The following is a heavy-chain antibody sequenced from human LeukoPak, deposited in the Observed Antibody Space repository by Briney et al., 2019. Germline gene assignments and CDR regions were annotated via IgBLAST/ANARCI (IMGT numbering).Heavy chain of an antibody. CDR2: ISAYNGNT. CDR1: GYTFTSYG. D-gene: IGHD4-23*01. J-gene: IGHJ6*02. Sequence: ASVKVSCKASGYTFTSYGISWVRQAPGQGLEWMGWISAYNGNTNYAQKLQGRVTMTTDTSTSTAYMELRSLRSDDTAAYYCARRGVDYGGNSRDYYGMDVWGQGTTVTVSS. V-gene: IGHV1-18*01. CDR3: ARRGVDYGGNSRDYYGMDV.